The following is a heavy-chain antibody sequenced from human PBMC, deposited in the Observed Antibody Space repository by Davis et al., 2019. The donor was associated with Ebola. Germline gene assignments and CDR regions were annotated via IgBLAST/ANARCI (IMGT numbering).Heavy chain of an antibody. J-gene: IGHJ4*02. CDR1: GGSITNYY. Sequence: MPSETLSLTCTVSGGSITNYYWSWIRQTPGKGLEWIGYIYYSGSTNYNPSLKSRLTISVDTSKNQFSLKLSSLTAADTAVYYCARDLSGYYFDYWGQGTLVTVSS. CDR2: IYYSGST. D-gene: IGHD3-22*01. V-gene: IGHV4-59*12. CDR3: ARDLSGYYFDY.